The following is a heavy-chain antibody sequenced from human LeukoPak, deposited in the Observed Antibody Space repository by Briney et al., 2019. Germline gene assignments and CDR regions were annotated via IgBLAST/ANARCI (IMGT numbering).Heavy chain of an antibody. V-gene: IGHV4-31*11. Sequence: SQTLSLTCAVSGGSISSGGYSWSWIRQPPGKGLEWIGYIYYSGSTYYNPSLKSRVTISVDTSKNQFSLKLSSVTAADTAVYYCARDSRDGYNYYFDYWGQGTLVTVSS. CDR3: ARDSRDGYNYYFDY. J-gene: IGHJ4*02. CDR2: IYYSGST. D-gene: IGHD5-24*01. CDR1: GGSISSGGYS.